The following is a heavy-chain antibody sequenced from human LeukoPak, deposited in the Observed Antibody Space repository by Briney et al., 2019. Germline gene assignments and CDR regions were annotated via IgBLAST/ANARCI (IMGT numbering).Heavy chain of an antibody. V-gene: IGHV3-23*01. J-gene: IGHJ5*02. Sequence: PGGSLRLSCAASGFTFSSYAMSWVRQAPGKGLEWVSAISGSGGSTYYADSVKGRFTISRDNSKNTLYLQMNSLRAEDTAVYYCAKDFEGFYYDSSGNWFDPWGQGTLVTVSS. CDR2: ISGSGGST. D-gene: IGHD3-22*01. CDR3: AKDFEGFYYDSSGNWFDP. CDR1: GFTFSSYA.